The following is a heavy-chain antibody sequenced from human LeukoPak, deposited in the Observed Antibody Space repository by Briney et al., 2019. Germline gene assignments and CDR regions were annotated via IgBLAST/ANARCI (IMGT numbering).Heavy chain of an antibody. Sequence: PGGSLRLSCAASGFTFSSYSMNWVRQAPGKGLEWVSSISSSSSYIYYADSVKGRFTISRDNAKNSLYLQMKSLRAEDTAVYYCARGKTSQNIVTRKTYNWLDPWGQGTLVTVSS. D-gene: IGHD2/OR15-2a*01. CDR3: ARGKTSQNIVTRKTYNWLDP. CDR1: GFTFSSYS. CDR2: ISSSSSYI. V-gene: IGHV3-21*01. J-gene: IGHJ5*02.